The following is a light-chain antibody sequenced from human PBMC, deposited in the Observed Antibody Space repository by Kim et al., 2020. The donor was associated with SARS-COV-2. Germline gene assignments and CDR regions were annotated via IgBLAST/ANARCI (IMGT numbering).Light chain of an antibody. CDR2: DVS. J-gene: IGLJ3*02. CDR1: SSDVGGYNY. V-gene: IGLV2-14*03. CDR3: SSYTSSSFWV. Sequence: QSALTQPASVSGSPGQFITISCTGTSSDVGGYNYVSWYQQHPGKAPKLMIYDVSNRPSGVSNRFSGSKSGNTASLTISGLQAEDEADYYCSSYTSSSFWVFGGGTKLTVL.